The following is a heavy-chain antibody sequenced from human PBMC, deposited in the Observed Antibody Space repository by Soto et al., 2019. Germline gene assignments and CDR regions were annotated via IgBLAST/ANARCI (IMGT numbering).Heavy chain of an antibody. CDR1: GGTFSSYA. D-gene: IGHD1-26*01. CDR3: AILELYDYYYGMDV. Sequence: SVKVSCKASGGTFSSYAISWVRQAPGQGLEWMGGIIPIFGTANYAQKFQGRVTITADESTSTAYMELSSLRSEDTAVYYCAILELYDYYYGMDVWGQGTKVTVSS. V-gene: IGHV1-69*13. J-gene: IGHJ6*02. CDR2: IIPIFGTA.